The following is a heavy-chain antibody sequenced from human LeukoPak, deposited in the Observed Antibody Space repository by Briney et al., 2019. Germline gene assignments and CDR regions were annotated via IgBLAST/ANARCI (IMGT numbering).Heavy chain of an antibody. CDR2: IYHSERT. CDR1: GYSVSSGYY. CDR3: ATPYCSSTSGYDAFDI. V-gene: IGHV4-38-2*01. Sequence: QSSETLSLTCAVSGYSVSSGYYWGWIRQPPGKGLARIGSIYHSERTYYNPSRKSRVTISVDTSKNHFSMKLSSETATDTAVYYCATPYCSSTSGYDAFDIWGQRTMVTVSS. D-gene: IGHD2-2*01. J-gene: IGHJ3*02.